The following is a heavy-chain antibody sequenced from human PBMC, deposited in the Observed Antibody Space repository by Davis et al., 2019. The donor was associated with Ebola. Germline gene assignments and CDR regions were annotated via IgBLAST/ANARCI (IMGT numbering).Heavy chain of an antibody. D-gene: IGHD2-21*01. CDR3: ARQYCGGDCQLDY. CDR2: ISGTENSM. Sequence: PGGSLRLSCAASGFAFSTYAMSWVRQAPGKGLEWVSGISGTENSMHYADSVKGRFTISRDNANNSLYLQMNSLRAEDTAVYYCARQYCGGDCQLDYWGQGTLVTVSS. CDR1: GFAFSTYA. V-gene: IGHV3-48*04. J-gene: IGHJ4*02.